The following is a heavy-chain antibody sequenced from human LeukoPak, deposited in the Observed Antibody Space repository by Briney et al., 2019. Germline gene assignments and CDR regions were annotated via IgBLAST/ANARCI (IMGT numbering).Heavy chain of an antibody. V-gene: IGHV4-34*01. D-gene: IGHD7-27*01. CDR3: ARGLISLGHYYGMDV. J-gene: IGHJ6*02. Sequence: SETLSLTCAVYGGSFSGYYWSWIRQPPGKGLEWIGEINHSGSTNYNPSLKSRVTISVDTSKNQFSLKLSSVTAADTAVYYCARGLISLGHYYGMDVWGHGTTVTVSS. CDR2: INHSGST. CDR1: GGSFSGYY.